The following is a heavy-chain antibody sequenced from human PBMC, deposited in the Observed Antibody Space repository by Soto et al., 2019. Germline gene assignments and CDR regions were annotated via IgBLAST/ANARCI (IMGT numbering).Heavy chain of an antibody. CDR2: IYYSGST. CDR1: GGFVSSGTYY. V-gene: IGHV4-61*01. Sequence: SETLSLTCTVSGGFVSSGTYYWSWIRQPPGKGLEWIGYIYYSGSTNYNPSLKSRVTISVDTSRTQFSLWLSSVTAADTAVYYCARVTRITGTLGYFDYWGQGTLVTVSS. CDR3: ARVTRITGTLGYFDY. D-gene: IGHD1-7*01. J-gene: IGHJ4*02.